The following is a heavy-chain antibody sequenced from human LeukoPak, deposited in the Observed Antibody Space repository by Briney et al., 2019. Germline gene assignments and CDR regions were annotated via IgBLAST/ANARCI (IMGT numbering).Heavy chain of an antibody. V-gene: IGHV3-23*01. CDR2: ISGSGGST. CDR1: GFTFSSYA. D-gene: IGHD3-3*02. Sequence: GGSLRLSCAASGFTFSSYAMSWVRQAPGKGLEWVSAISGSGGSTYYADSVKGRFTISRDNSKNTLYLQMNSLRAEDTAVYYCAKAGRDRIFGVVDYYYMDVWGKGTTVTVSS. CDR3: AKAGRDRIFGVVDYYYMDV. J-gene: IGHJ6*03.